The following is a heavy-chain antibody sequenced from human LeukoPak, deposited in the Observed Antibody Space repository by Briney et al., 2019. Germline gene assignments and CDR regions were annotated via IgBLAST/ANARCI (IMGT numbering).Heavy chain of an antibody. Sequence: PSETLXLTCAVSGGSISSGGYSWGWIRQPPGKGREWIGYIYHSGSTYDNPSRKSRVTISVNRSKNQFSLKLSSVTAADTAVYYCARWEDGGYWGQGTLVTVSS. CDR2: IYHSGST. D-gene: IGHD1-26*01. V-gene: IGHV4-30-2*01. J-gene: IGHJ4*02. CDR1: GGSISSGGYS. CDR3: ARWEDGGY.